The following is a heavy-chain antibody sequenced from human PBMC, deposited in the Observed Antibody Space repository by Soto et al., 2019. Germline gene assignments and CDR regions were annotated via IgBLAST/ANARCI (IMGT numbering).Heavy chain of an antibody. CDR1: SASLSSSTYY. D-gene: IGHD3-10*01. Sequence: SETLSLTCSVSSASLSSSTYYWGWIRQPPGKGLEWIGSFYYSGSTYYNPSLKSRVTISVDTSDNQFSLKLSSVTAADTAVYYCARQVVDGTLAGAGSFDCWGQGTLVTVSS. CDR3: ARQVVDGTLAGAGSFDC. CDR2: FYYSGST. V-gene: IGHV4-39*01. J-gene: IGHJ4*02.